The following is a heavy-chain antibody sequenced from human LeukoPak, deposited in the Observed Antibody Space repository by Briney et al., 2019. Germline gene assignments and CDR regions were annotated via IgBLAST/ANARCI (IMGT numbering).Heavy chain of an antibody. D-gene: IGHD7-27*01. CDR3: VRTPPNWGADF. J-gene: IGHJ4*02. CDR2: MSPNSGNT. Sequence: ASVKVSCKASGYTFTSYDINWMRQATGQGLEWMGWMSPNSGNTGYAQKFQGRVTMTRDTFTGTAYLELSSLRSEDSAVYYCVRTPPNWGADFWGQGTLVTVSS. CDR1: GYTFTSYD. V-gene: IGHV1-8*01.